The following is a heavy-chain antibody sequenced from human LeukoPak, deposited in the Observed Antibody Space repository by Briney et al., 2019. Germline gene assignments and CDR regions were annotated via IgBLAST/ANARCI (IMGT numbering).Heavy chain of an antibody. J-gene: IGHJ6*02. Sequence: GGSLRLSCAASGFTFSSYAMHWVHQAPGKGLEWVAVISYDGSNKYYADSVKGRFTISRDNSKNTLYLQMNSLRAEDTAVYYCARDGASSSWYDDYYGMDVWGQGTTVTVSS. CDR2: ISYDGSNK. CDR3: ARDGASSSWYDDYYGMDV. CDR1: GFTFSSYA. D-gene: IGHD6-13*01. V-gene: IGHV3-30-3*01.